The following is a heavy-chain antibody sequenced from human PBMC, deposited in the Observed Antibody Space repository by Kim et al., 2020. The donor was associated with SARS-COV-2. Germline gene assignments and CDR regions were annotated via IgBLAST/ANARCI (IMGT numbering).Heavy chain of an antibody. D-gene: IGHD6-19*01. CDR1: GYSFTNYW. V-gene: IGHV5-51*01. J-gene: IGHJ4*02. Sequence: GESLKISCKGSGYSFTNYWIGRVRQMPGKGLEWIGIIYPGDSDTKYSSSFEGQVTMSVDKSISTAYLQWSSLKAWDTAMYYCARQYYSSGWYLDQWGQGT. CDR2: IYPGDSDT. CDR3: ARQYYSSGWYLDQ.